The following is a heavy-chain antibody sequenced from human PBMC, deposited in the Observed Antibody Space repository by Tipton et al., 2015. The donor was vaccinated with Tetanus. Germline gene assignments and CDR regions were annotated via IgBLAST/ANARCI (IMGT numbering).Heavy chain of an antibody. CDR3: ASSTVTR. V-gene: IGHV3-48*01. D-gene: IGHD4-17*01. Sequence: GSLRLSCAASGFTLRSYSMNWVRQAPGKGLEWVSYISTTGNTIYYADSVKGRFTISRDNAKNLLYLQMSSLRREDTAVYYCASSTVTRWGPGTPVTVSS. J-gene: IGHJ4*02. CDR1: GFTLRSYS. CDR2: ISTTGNTI.